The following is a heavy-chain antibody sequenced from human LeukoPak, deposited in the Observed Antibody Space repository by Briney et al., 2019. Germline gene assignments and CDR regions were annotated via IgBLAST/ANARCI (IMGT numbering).Heavy chain of an antibody. CDR1: GFTFSSYA. J-gene: IGHJ3*01. V-gene: IGHV3-23*01. D-gene: IGHD6-6*01. CDR2: ISSSGGST. CDR3: VKVYSSSTDAFDV. Sequence: PGGSLRLSCAASGFTFSSYAMSWVRQAPGKGLEWVSGISSSGGSTYYADSVKGRFTISRDNSKNTLYLQMNSLRAEDTAVYYCVKVYSSSTDAFDVWGQGTMVTVSS.